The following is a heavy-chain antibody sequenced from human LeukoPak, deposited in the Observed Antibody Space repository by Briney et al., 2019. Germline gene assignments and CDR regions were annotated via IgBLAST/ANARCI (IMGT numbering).Heavy chain of an antibody. CDR3: TRRVSATRWFDP. D-gene: IGHD2-15*01. CDR1: GFTFSSYW. CDR2: LNSDGSTT. J-gene: IGHJ5*02. V-gene: IGHV3-74*01. Sequence: GGSLRLSCAASGFTFSSYWMHWVRQDPGKGLVWVSRLNSDGSTTNYADSVKGRFTISRDNAENTMYLQMNSLRVEDTAVYYCTRRVSATRWFDPWGQGTLVTVSS.